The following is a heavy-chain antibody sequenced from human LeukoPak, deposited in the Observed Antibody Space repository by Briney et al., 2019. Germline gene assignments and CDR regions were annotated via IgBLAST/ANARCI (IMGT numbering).Heavy chain of an antibody. Sequence: GGSLRLSCAVSGFTFNSYEIKWVRQAPGKGLEWVSYISSSGSSINYADSVKGRFTISRDNGNNSLYLQMNSLRAEDTAVYYCARHQSYYDILTGYYIYYFDYWGQGTLVTVSS. V-gene: IGHV3-48*03. J-gene: IGHJ4*02. CDR1: GFTFNSYE. CDR2: ISSSGSSI. D-gene: IGHD3-9*01. CDR3: ARHQSYYDILTGYYIYYFDY.